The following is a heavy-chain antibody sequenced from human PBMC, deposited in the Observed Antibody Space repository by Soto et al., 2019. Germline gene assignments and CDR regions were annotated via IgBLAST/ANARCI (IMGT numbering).Heavy chain of an antibody. J-gene: IGHJ5*02. CDR3: ARGRSSSFFATYNWFDP. CDR2: IYYSGST. CDR1: GGSIISYY. D-gene: IGHD6-6*01. Sequence: SETLSLTCTVSGGSIISYYWSWIRQPPGKGLEWIGYIYYSGSTNYNPSLKSRVTISVDTSKNQFSLKLSSVTAADTAVYYCARGRSSSFFATYNWFDPWGQGTLVTVSS. V-gene: IGHV4-59*01.